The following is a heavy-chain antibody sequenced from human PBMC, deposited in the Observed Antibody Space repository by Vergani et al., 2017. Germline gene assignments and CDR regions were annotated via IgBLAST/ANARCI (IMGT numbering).Heavy chain of an antibody. CDR2: IYYSGST. D-gene: IGHD4-17*01. Sequence: QVQLQESGPGLVKPSETLSLTCTVSGGSISSYYWSWIRQPPGTGLEWIGYIYYSGSTNYNPSLKSRVTISVDTSKNQFSLKLSSVTAADTAVYYCARTHYGDYDSDDYYGMDVWGQGTTVTVSS. CDR3: ARTHYGDYDSDDYYGMDV. V-gene: IGHV4-59*08. J-gene: IGHJ6*02. CDR1: GGSISSYY.